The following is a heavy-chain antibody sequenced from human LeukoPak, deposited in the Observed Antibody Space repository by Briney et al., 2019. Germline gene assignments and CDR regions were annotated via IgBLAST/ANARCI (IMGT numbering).Heavy chain of an antibody. V-gene: IGHV4-61*08. CDR2: IYYSGST. CDR3: ARDACSGGSCYDY. J-gene: IGHJ4*02. CDR1: GGSISSGGYY. Sequence: ASETLSLTCTVSGGSISSGGYYWSWIRQHPGKGLEWIGYIYYSGSTNYNPSLKSRVTISVDTSKNQFSLKLSSVTAADTAVYYCARDACSGGSCYDYWGQGTLVTVSS. D-gene: IGHD2-15*01.